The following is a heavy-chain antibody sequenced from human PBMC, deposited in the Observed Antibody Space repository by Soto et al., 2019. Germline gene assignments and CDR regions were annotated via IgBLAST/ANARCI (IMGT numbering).Heavy chain of an antibody. CDR2: IYYSGRT. J-gene: IGHJ4*02. CDR3: TRHEGGAAADRPXDY. Sequence: SETLSLTCTVSGGSVRSSTYYWGWIRQAPGKGLEWIASIYYSGRTHNNPALKSRVTMSVDTYTNQFLLKMNSVTAGDTAVYYFTRHEGGAAADRPXDYWGQGTXVTV. CDR1: GGSVRSSTYY. V-gene: IGHV4-39*01. D-gene: IGHD6-13*01.